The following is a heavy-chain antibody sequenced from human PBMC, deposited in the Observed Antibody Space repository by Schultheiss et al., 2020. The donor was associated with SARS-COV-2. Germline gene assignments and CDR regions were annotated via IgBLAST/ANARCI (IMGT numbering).Heavy chain of an antibody. CDR3: ARDGSSSSAIAY. D-gene: IGHD6-6*01. V-gene: IGHV4-4*07. CDR1: GGSISSYY. Sequence: GSLRLSCTVSGGSISSYYWSWIRQPAGKGLEWIGRIYTSGSTNYNPSLKSRVTMSVDTSKNQFSLQLSSVTAADTAVYYCARDGSSSSAIAYWGQGTLVTVSS. CDR2: IYTSGST. J-gene: IGHJ4*02.